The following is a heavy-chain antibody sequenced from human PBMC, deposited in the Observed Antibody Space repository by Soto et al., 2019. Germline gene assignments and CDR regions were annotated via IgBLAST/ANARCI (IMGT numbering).Heavy chain of an antibody. CDR2: IYYRSNWYF. D-gene: IGHD3-3*02. CDR1: WRSISSNTAT. J-gene: IGHJ4*02. Sequence: PSQTLALPCAISWRSISSNTATWNWVRQTPSRGRVWLGRIYYRSNWYFDFALSGKSRITTNPETSNNQFSLQLKSLPPEDTAVYYCAGELDIHHGLGYWGPGTSVTVS. V-gene: IGHV6-1*01. CDR3: AGELDIHHGLGY.